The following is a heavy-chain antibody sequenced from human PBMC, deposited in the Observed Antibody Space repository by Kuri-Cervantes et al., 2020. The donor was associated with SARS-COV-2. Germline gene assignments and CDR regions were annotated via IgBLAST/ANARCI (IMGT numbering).Heavy chain of an antibody. D-gene: IGHD2-2*01. J-gene: IGHJ4*02. V-gene: IGHV3-43*01. Sequence: GGSLRLSCAASGFTFDEYSMHWVRQIPGKGLEWLSLISWDGVTKYYADSVRGRFTISRDNSKNALYLQMNSLRAEDTAVYYCASEMENGPGDGLVVPAAIDYWGQGTLVTVSS. CDR1: GFTFDEYS. CDR3: ASEMENGPGDGLVVPAAIDY. CDR2: ISWDGVTK.